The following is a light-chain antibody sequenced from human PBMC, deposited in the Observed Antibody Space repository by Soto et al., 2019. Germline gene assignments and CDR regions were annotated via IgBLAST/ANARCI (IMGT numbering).Light chain of an antibody. CDR1: SNDIGGYNF. CDR3: AAWDDSLNGWV. V-gene: IGLV2-14*01. CDR2: EVS. J-gene: IGLJ3*02. Sequence: QSALTQPASVSGSPGQSITISCTGTSNDIGGYNFVSWYQQHAGEAPKLMIYEVSNRPSGVSNRFSGSKSGNTASLTISGLQAEDEADYYCAAWDDSLNGWVFGGGTKLTVL.